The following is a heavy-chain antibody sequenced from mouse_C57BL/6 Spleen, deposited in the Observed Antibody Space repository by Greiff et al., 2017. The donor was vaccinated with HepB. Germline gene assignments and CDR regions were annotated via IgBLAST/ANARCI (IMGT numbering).Heavy chain of an antibody. CDR3: AREQMDY. V-gene: IGHV3-6*01. CDR1: GYSITSGYY. J-gene: IGHJ4*01. Sequence: VQLKESGPGLVKPSQSLSLTCSVTGYSITSGYYWNWIRQFPGNKLEWMGYISYDGSNNYNPSLKNRISITRDTSKNQFFLKLKSVTTEDTATYYCAREQMDYWGQGTSVTVSS. CDR2: ISYDGSN.